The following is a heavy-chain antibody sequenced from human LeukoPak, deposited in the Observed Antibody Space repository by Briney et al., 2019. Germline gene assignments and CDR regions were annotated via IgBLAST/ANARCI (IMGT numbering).Heavy chain of an antibody. CDR3: ARAFRDSGYRSPGYFDY. CDR2: ISSSSSYI. D-gene: IGHD5-24*01. Sequence: GGSLRLSCAASGFTFSSYSMNWVRQAPGKGLEWVSSISSSSSYIYYADSVKGRFTISRDNAKNSLYLQMNSLRAEDTAVYYCARAFRDSGYRSPGYFDYWGQGTLVTVSS. CDR1: GFTFSSYS. V-gene: IGHV3-21*01. J-gene: IGHJ4*02.